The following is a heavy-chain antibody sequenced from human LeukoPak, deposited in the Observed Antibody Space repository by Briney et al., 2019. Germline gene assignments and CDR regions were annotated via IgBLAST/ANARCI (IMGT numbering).Heavy chain of an antibody. CDR2: ISAYNGNT. J-gene: IGHJ2*01. CDR1: GYTFTSSG. D-gene: IGHD3-10*01. Sequence: ASVKVSCKASGYTFTSSGISWVRQAPGQGLEWLGWISAYNGNTNYAQKVRGRVTMTSDTSTRTAYMELRSLTSDDTAVYYCARITMVRGVIFDWYFDLWGRGTLVTVSS. V-gene: IGHV1-18*01. CDR3: ARITMVRGVIFDWYFDL.